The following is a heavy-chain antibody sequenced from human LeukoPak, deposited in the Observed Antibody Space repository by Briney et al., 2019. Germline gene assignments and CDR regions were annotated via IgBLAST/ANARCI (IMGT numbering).Heavy chain of an antibody. D-gene: IGHD2-2*02. CDR2: ISWNSGSI. Sequence: SLRLSRAASGFTFDDYAMHCVRPAPGKGLERVSGISWNSGSIGYADSVKGRFTISRDNAKNSLYLQMNSLRAEDTALYYCAKDIGVPAAIKYYYYGMDVWGQGTTVTVSS. J-gene: IGHJ6*02. V-gene: IGHV3-9*01. CDR1: GFTFDDYA. CDR3: AKDIGVPAAIKYYYYGMDV.